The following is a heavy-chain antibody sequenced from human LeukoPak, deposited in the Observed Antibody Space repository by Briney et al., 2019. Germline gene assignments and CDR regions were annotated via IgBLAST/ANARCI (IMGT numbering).Heavy chain of an antibody. Sequence: SETLSLTCTVSGGSISSYYWSWIRQPPGKGLEWIGYVYYSGSTNYNPSLKSRVTISVDTSKNQFSLKLSSVTAEDTAVYYCARVGGGLYSFDYWGQGTLVTVSS. J-gene: IGHJ4*02. V-gene: IGHV4-59*01. D-gene: IGHD4-23*01. CDR1: GGSISSYY. CDR2: VYYSGST. CDR3: ARVGGGLYSFDY.